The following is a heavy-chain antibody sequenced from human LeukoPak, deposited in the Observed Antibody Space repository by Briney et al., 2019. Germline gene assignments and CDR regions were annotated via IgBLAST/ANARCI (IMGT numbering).Heavy chain of an antibody. Sequence: GASLRLSCAASGFTFSNYAMSRVRQAPGKGLEWVSVIYSGGSTYYADSVKGRFTISRDNSKNTLYPQMNSLRAEDTAVYYCARVNYRYYYYGMDVWGQGTTVTVSS. V-gene: IGHV3-53*01. CDR3: ARVNYRYYYYGMDV. CDR2: IYSGGST. D-gene: IGHD4-11*01. CDR1: GFTFSNYA. J-gene: IGHJ6*02.